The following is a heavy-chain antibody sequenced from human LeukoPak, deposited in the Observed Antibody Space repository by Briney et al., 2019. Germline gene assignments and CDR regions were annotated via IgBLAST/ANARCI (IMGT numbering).Heavy chain of an antibody. V-gene: IGHV4-34*01. CDR3: ARVPSIAVAGYYFDY. CDR2: INHSGST. CDR1: GGSFSGYY. J-gene: IGHJ4*02. D-gene: IGHD6-19*01. Sequence: SETLSLTCAVYGGSFSGYYWSWIRQPPGKGLEWIGEINHSGSTNYNPSLKSRVTISVDTSKNQFSLKLSSVTAADTAVYYCARVPSIAVAGYYFDYWGQGTLVTVSS.